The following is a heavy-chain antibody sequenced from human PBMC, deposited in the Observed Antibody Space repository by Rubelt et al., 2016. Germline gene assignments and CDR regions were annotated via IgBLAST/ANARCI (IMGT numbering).Heavy chain of an antibody. CDR3: AKVSGYSFGSPIDY. CDR1: GFTFSSYA. Sequence: VQLVESGGGVVQPGRSLRLSCAASGFTFSSYAMTWVRQAPGKGLEWVSGIGGSGGSTYYADSVKGRFTISRDNPKNTLFLEMNSLRVEDTAVYYCAKVSGYSFGSPIDYWGQGTLVTVSS. CDR2: IGGSGGST. D-gene: IGHD5-18*01. V-gene: IGHV3-23*04. J-gene: IGHJ4*02.